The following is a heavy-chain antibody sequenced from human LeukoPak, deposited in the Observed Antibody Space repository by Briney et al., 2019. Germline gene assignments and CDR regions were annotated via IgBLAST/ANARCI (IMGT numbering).Heavy chain of an antibody. CDR3: ARGLVGATRVDY. V-gene: IGHV4-34*01. D-gene: IGHD1-26*01. CDR1: GGSFSGYY. J-gene: IGHJ4*02. Sequence: SETLSLTCAVYGGSFSGYYCSWIRQPPGKGLEWIGEINHSGSTNYNPSLKSRVTISVDTSKNQFSLKLSSVTAADTAVYYCARGLVGATRVDYWGQGTLVTVSS. CDR2: INHSGST.